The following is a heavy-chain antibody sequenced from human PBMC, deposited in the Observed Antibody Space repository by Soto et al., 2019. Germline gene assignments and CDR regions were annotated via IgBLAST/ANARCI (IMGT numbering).Heavy chain of an antibody. CDR1: GFTFSSYS. V-gene: IGHV3-21*01. J-gene: IGHJ3*02. CDR2: ISSSSSYI. CDR3: ARRYGDHDAFDI. Sequence: GGSLRLSCAASGFTFSSYSMNWVRQAPGKGLEWVSSISSSSSYIYYADSVKGRFTISRDNAKNSLYLQMNSLRAEDTAVYYCARRYGDHDAFDIWGQGTTVTVSS. D-gene: IGHD4-17*01.